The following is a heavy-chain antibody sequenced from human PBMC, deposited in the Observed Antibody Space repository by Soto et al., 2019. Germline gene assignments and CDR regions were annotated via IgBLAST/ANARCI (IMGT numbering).Heavy chain of an antibody. CDR1: GFTFSSYA. V-gene: IGHV3-23*01. CDR3: AKDDTNYYDSNRLYGTEV. D-gene: IGHD3-22*01. Sequence: PGGSLRLSCAASGFTFSSYAMSWVRQAPGKGLEWVSGISGSGGSTYYADSVKGRFTISRDNSKNTLYLQMNSLRAEDTAVYYCAKDDTNYYDSNRLYGTEVWGHGTTVTVSS. CDR2: ISGSGGST. J-gene: IGHJ6*02.